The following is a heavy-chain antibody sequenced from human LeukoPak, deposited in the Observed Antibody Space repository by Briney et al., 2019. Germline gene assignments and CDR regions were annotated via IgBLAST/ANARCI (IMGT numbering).Heavy chain of an antibody. D-gene: IGHD2-2*01. CDR2: IYYSGST. Sequence: SETLSLTCAVSGGSISSSSYYWGWIRQPPGKGLEWIGNIYYSGSTYYNPSLKSRVTISVDTSKNQFSLKLTSVTAADTAVYYCARLPAYCSTTSCSFDSWGQGTLVAVSS. J-gene: IGHJ4*02. V-gene: IGHV4-39*01. CDR1: GGSISSSSYY. CDR3: ARLPAYCSTTSCSFDS.